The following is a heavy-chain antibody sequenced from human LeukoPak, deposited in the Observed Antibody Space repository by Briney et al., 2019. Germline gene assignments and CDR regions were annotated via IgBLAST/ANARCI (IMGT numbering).Heavy chain of an antibody. CDR1: GFTFSSYG. D-gene: IGHD6-19*01. V-gene: IGHV3-30*02. J-gene: IGHJ4*02. CDR3: AKDFEYSSGWYSSPYFDY. Sequence: PGGSLRLSCAASGFTFSSYGMHWVRQAPGKGLEWVAFIRYDGSNKYYADSVKGRFTISRDNSKNTLYLQMNSLRAEDTAVYYCAKDFEYSSGWYSSPYFDYWGQGTLVTVSS. CDR2: IRYDGSNK.